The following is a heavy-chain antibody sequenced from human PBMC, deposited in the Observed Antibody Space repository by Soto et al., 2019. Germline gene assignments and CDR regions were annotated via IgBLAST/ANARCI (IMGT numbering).Heavy chain of an antibody. V-gene: IGHV3-30-3*01. J-gene: IGHJ6*02. CDR1: GFTFSSYA. CDR2: ISYDGSDK. Sequence: GGSLRLSCAASGFTFSSYAMHWVRQAPGKGLEWVAVISYDGSDKYYADSVKGRFTISRDNSKNTLYLQMNSLRAEDTAVYYCARDGITMVRGVIIYYYYYGMDVWGQGTTVTVSS. D-gene: IGHD3-10*01. CDR3: ARDGITMVRGVIIYYYYYGMDV.